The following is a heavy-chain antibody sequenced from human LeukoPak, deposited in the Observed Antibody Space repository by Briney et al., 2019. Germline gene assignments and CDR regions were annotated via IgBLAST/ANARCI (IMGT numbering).Heavy chain of an antibody. D-gene: IGHD3-22*01. CDR3: ARHSLGYYDTSGYYFDY. CDR2: IDPSDSYT. V-gene: IGHV5-10-1*01. CDR1: GYSFTSYW. J-gene: IGHJ4*02. Sequence: GESLRISCKGSGYSFTSYWISWVRQMPGKGLEWMGRIDPSDSYTNYSPSFQGHVTISADKSISTAYLQWSSLKASDTAMYYCARHSLGYYDTSGYYFDYWGQGTLVTVSS.